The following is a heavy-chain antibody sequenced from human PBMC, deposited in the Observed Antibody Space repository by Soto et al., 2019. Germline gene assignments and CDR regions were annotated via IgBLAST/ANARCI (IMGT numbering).Heavy chain of an antibody. V-gene: IGHV3-48*01. CDR1: GCTFSSYS. Sequence: PGGSLRLSCAASGCTFSSYSMNWVRQAPGKGLEWVSYISSSSSTIYYADSVKGRFTISRDNAKNSLYLQMNSLRAEDTAVYYCARDLIYCSGGSCYYGNAFDIWGQGTMVTVSS. CDR3: ARDLIYCSGGSCYYGNAFDI. CDR2: ISSSSSTI. D-gene: IGHD2-15*01. J-gene: IGHJ3*02.